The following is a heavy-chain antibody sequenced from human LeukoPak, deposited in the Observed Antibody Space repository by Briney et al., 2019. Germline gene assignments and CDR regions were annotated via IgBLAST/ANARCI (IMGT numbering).Heavy chain of an antibody. CDR2: ISTGGDST. V-gene: IGHV3-23*01. CDR3: AKDPSGLDYLDY. CDR1: GFTFSRYA. J-gene: IGHJ4*02. Sequence: PGGSLRLSCAASGFTFSRYAMSWVRQAPGKGLEWVSGISTGGDSTYYADSVKGRFTISRDNSKNTLYLQMNSLGAEDTAVYYCAKDPSGLDYLDYWGQGTLVTVSA.